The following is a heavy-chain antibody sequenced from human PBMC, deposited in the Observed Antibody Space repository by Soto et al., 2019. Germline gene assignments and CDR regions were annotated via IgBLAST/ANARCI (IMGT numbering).Heavy chain of an antibody. CDR1: GFTFSNYG. CDR2: VHSDGSTT. D-gene: IGHD2-8*01. CDR3: ARIWYYPGYYHGMDV. J-gene: IGHJ6*02. V-gene: IGHV3-74*01. Sequence: EVQLVESGGGLVQPGGSLRLSCAASGFTFSNYGMHWVRQAPGKGLVWVSRVHSDGSTTNYADSVKGRFTISRDNAKDPLYLQMNSLTADDTSGYSCARIWYYPGYYHGMDVWGQGTTVTVSS.